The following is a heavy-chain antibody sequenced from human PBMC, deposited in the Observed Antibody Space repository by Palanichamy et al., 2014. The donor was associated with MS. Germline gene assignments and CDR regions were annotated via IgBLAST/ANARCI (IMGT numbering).Heavy chain of an antibody. J-gene: IGHJ3*01. CDR2: ISYDGGLK. CDR1: GFTFNDYA. V-gene: IGHV3-30-3*01. CDR3: SRSVDYSLGGVIAVLDGFDL. Sequence: QVQLVEVWGRAWVQPGRSLTLSCAASGFTFNDYAMHWVRQTPGKGLEWVAVISYDGGLKYYADPVKGRFTISRDNSRNTLYARFNRLRVEDTAVYYCSRSVDYSLGGVIAVLDGFDLWGQGTVVTVSS. D-gene: IGHD3-16*02.